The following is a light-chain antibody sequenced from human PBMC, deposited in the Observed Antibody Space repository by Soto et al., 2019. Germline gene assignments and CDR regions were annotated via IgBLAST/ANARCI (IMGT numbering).Light chain of an antibody. CDR1: QSVSSN. CDR3: QQYNNWRPHT. V-gene: IGKV3-15*01. CDR2: GAS. J-gene: IGKJ2*01. Sequence: EIVMTQSPATLSVSPGERATLSCRASQSVSSNLAWYQQKPGQAPRLLIYGASTRATGIPARFSGSGSGTEFTLTISSLQSEDFAVYYCQQYNNWRPHTFGQGTKLEIK.